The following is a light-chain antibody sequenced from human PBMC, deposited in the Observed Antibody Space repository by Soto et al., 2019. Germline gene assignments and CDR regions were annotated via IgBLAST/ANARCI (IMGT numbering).Light chain of an antibody. CDR2: AAS. CDR3: QQSYSTPWT. CDR1: QRISSY. Sequence: DIQMTPSPSTLSGSVRDRITIPCRASQRISSYLNWYQQKPGKAPKLLIYAASSLQSGVPSRFSGSGSGTDFTLTISSLQPEDFATYYCQQSYSTPWTFGQGTKVDIK. J-gene: IGKJ1*01. V-gene: IGKV1-39*01.